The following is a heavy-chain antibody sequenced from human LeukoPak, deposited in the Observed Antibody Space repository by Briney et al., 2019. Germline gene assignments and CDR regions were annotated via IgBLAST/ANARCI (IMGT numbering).Heavy chain of an antibody. CDR2: IYYSGST. J-gene: IGHJ5*02. V-gene: IGHV4-39*01. CDR1: GGSISSSSYY. CDR3: ASTYYDFWSGRRNWFDP. Sequence: SETLSLTCTVSGGSISSSSYYWGWIRQPPGKGLEWIGSIYYSGSTYYNPSLKCRVTISVDTSKNQFSLKLSSVTAADTAVYYCASTYYDFWSGRRNWFDPWGQGTLVTVSS. D-gene: IGHD3-3*01.